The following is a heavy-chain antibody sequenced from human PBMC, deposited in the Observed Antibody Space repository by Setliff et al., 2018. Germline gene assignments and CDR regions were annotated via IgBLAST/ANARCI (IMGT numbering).Heavy chain of an antibody. CDR3: ARTGTYRYFDY. V-gene: IGHV4-39*01. J-gene: IGHJ4*02. CDR2: IHYSGNT. D-gene: IGHD1-1*01. CDR1: GFSINSGTHF. Sequence: SETLSLTCTVSGFSINSGTHFWGWIRQPPGKGLEWIGRIHYSGNTYYNASLKRRVIISVDTAQNQFSLSLSSVTAADTAVYYCARTGTYRYFDYWGQGTLVTV.